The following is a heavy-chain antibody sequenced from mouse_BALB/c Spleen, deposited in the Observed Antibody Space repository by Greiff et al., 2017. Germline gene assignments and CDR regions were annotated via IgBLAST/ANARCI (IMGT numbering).Heavy chain of an antibody. CDR1: GYAFSSSW. D-gene: IGHD2-1*01. CDR3: ASYGNYFVYAMDY. J-gene: IGHJ4*01. V-gene: IGHV1-82*01. Sequence: QVQLQQSGPELVKPGASVKISCKASGYAFSSSWMNWVKQRPGQGLEWIGRIYPGDGDTNYNGKFKGKATLTADKSSSTAYMQLSSLTSVDSAVYFCASYGNYFVYAMDYWGQGTSVTVSS. CDR2: IYPGDGDT.